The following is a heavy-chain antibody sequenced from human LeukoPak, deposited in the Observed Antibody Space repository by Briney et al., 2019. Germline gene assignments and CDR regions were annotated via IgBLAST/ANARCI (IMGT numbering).Heavy chain of an antibody. CDR3: ASSSSSSWYPNWFDP. CDR2: TYYRSKWYN. J-gene: IGHJ5*02. Sequence: QTLSLTCAISGDSVPINSAAWNWIRQSPSRGLEWLGRTYYRSKWYNDYAVSVKSRITINPDTSKNQFSLQLNSVTPEDTAVYYCASSSSSSWYPNWFDPWGQGTLVTVSS. CDR1: GDSVPINSAA. V-gene: IGHV6-1*01. D-gene: IGHD6-13*01.